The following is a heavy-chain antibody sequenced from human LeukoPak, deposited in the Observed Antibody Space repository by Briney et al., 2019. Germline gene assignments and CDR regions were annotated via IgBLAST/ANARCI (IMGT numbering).Heavy chain of an antibody. D-gene: IGHD3-22*01. Sequence: PGGSLRLSCAASGFPFSSYWMHWARQVPGKGLVWVSRINGDGSSTSYADSVKGRFTISRDNAKNTLYLQMNGLRAEDTVVYYCARDGDSSGYYVNFDYWGQGTLVTVSS. J-gene: IGHJ4*02. V-gene: IGHV3-74*01. CDR3: ARDGDSSGYYVNFDY. CDR1: GFPFSSYW. CDR2: INGDGSST.